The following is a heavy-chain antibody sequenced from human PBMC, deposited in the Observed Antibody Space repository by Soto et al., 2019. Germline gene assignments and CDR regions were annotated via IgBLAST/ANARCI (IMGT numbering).Heavy chain of an antibody. CDR3: MKAHESGDFLGMSV. CDR1: PGSPTTAMKS. D-gene: IGHD3-10*01. V-gene: IGHV4-61*01. J-gene: IGHJ6*02. CDR2: MYKTGET. Sequence: SDTLSPTSPPPPGSPTTAMKSRPSAPPPPGKALEFIGYMYKTGETLLSSSLKSRVTLSMETSKNQFSLTLSSVTAADTAVYCCMKAHESGDFLGMSVWGPGTTVTVSS.